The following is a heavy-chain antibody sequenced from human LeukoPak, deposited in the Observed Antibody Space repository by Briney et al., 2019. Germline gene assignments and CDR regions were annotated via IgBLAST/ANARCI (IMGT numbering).Heavy chain of an antibody. J-gene: IGHJ4*02. Sequence: PSETLSLTCTVSGGSISSSYWSWIRQPAGKGLEWVGRIYVSGSTNYNPSLKRRVTMSVDRSKNQFSLKLTSVTAADTAVYFCARENYDYGDPIYFDYWGQGTLVTVSS. CDR3: ARENYDYGDPIYFDY. V-gene: IGHV4-4*07. D-gene: IGHD4-17*01. CDR2: IYVSGST. CDR1: GGSISSSY.